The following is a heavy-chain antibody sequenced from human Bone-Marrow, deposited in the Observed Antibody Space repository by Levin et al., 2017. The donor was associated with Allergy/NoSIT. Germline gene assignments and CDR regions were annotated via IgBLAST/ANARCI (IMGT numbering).Heavy chain of an antibody. CDR2: MYSGGTT. D-gene: IGHD3-10*01. CDR1: GFTVGNNY. Sequence: SCAASGFTVGNNYMSWVRQAPGKGLEWVSLMYSGGTTSYANSVKGRFTISRDSSKNTLYLQMDSLRVEDTAVYYCSGAPSRGYWGQGTLVTVSS. J-gene: IGHJ4*02. CDR3: SGAPSRGY. V-gene: IGHV3-53*01.